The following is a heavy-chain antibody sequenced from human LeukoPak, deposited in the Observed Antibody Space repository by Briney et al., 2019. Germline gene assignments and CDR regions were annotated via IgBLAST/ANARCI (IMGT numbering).Heavy chain of an antibody. J-gene: IGHJ4*02. Sequence: GGSLRLSCASSGFTFSSYAMSWVRQAPGKGLEWVSTIGGTGVKTYYADSVKGRFTISRDNSKNTLYLQINSLRAEATAVYCCAKDRLGGPYFFHYWGQGTLVTVSS. D-gene: IGHD3-16*01. CDR3: AKDRLGGPYFFHY. V-gene: IGHV3-23*01. CDR2: IGGTGVKT. CDR1: GFTFSSYA.